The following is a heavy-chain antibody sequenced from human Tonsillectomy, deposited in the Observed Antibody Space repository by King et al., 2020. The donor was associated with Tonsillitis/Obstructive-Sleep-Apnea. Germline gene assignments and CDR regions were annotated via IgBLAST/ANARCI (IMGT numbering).Heavy chain of an antibody. J-gene: IGHJ4*02. CDR1: GYRLTTSY. V-gene: IGHV1-46*01. CDR2: INPSDGIT. Sequence: VQLVESGAEVKMPGASGRVSCKASGYRLTTSYVHWVRQAPGQGLDWLGIINPSDGITTYAQKFQGRVSMTRDTSTSTVYMELSRLRSDDTAVYYCARDTPIDRVIDCWGQGTLVTVSS. CDR3: ARDTPIDRVIDC.